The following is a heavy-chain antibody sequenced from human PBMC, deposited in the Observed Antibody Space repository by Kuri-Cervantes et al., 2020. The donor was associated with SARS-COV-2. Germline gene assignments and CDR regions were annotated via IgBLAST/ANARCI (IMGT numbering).Heavy chain of an antibody. Sequence: GESLKISCAASGFRFNTYAMTWVRQAPGKGLEWVSAMSASSGHTFYADSVKRRFTISRDNSKNTLSLQMTSLTVGDTAIYYCAKGTVPTRVYSIDVWGQGTTVTVSS. J-gene: IGHJ6*02. CDR1: GFRFNTYA. CDR3: AKGTVPTRVYSIDV. V-gene: IGHV3-23*01. CDR2: MSASSGHT. D-gene: IGHD4-17*01.